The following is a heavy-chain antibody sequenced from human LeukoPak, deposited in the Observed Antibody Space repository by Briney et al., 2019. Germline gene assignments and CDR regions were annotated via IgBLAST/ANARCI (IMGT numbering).Heavy chain of an antibody. CDR2: IKEDGSEK. CDR3: AKSISPVVVTATDGMDV. D-gene: IGHD2-21*02. CDR1: GFTFSSYW. Sequence: GGSLRLSCAASGFTFSSYWMSWVRQAPGKGLEWVANIKEDGSEKYYVDSVKGRFTISRDNAKNSLYLQMNSLRAEDTAVYYCAKSISPVVVTATDGMDVWGQGTTVTVSS. V-gene: IGHV3-7*03. J-gene: IGHJ6*02.